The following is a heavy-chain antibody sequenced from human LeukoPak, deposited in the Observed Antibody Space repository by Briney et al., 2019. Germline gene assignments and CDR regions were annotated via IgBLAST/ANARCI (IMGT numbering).Heavy chain of an antibody. CDR1: GFTFSSYA. CDR2: ISYDGSNK. D-gene: IGHD2-8*01. J-gene: IGHJ3*02. CDR3: ARYCTNGVCSGDDAFDI. Sequence: GGSLRLSCAASGFTFSSYAMHWVRQAPGKGLEWVAVISYDGSNKYYADSVKGRFTISRDNSKNTLYLQMNSLRAEDTAVYYCARYCTNGVCSGDDAFDIWGQGTMVTVSS. V-gene: IGHV3-30*04.